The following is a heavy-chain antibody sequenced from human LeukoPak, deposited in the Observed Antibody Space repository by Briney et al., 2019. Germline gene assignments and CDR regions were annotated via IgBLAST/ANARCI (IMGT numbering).Heavy chain of an antibody. J-gene: IGHJ6*03. Sequence: SETLSLTCTVSGESINPYYWNWIRQSAGKGLEWIGHIYKSGTTNFNPSLTSRVTMPLDTSRNQFSLKLRSVTAADTAVYFCARSLLDYMDVWGKGTTVTVSS. CDR3: ARSLLDYMDV. D-gene: IGHD3-16*01. V-gene: IGHV4-4*07. CDR2: IYKSGTT. CDR1: GESINPYY.